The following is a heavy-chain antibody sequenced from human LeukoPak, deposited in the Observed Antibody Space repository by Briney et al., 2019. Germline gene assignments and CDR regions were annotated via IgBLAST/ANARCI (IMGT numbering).Heavy chain of an antibody. Sequence: SETLSLTCAVYGGSFSGYYWSWIRQPPGKGLEWIGEINHSGSTNYNPSLKSRVTISVDTSKNRFSLKLSSVTAADTAVYYCARRYYGSGSPPMDVWGQGTTVTVSS. CDR3: ARRYYGSGSPPMDV. J-gene: IGHJ6*02. V-gene: IGHV4-34*01. CDR1: GGSFSGYY. CDR2: INHSGST. D-gene: IGHD3-10*01.